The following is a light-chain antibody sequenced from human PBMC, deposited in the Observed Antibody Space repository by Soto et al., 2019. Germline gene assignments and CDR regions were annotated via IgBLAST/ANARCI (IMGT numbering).Light chain of an antibody. V-gene: IGKV2-28*01. CDR1: QSLLHSNGFNY. CDR3: MQALQTPLT. CDR2: LGS. Sequence: DIVMTQSPLSLPVTPGEPASISCRSSQSLLHSNGFNYLDWYLQRPGQSPQLLIYLGSNRASGVPDRFSGSGSGTDFTLQISTVEAEDVGDYYCMQALQTPLTFGGGTKVELK. J-gene: IGKJ4*01.